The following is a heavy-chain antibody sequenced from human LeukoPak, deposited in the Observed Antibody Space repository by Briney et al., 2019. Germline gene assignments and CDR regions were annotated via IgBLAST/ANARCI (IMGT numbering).Heavy chain of an antibody. V-gene: IGHV4-4*09. Sequence: SETLSLTCTVSGGSISSYYWSWIRQPPGKGLEWIGYIYTSGSTNYNPSLKSRVTISVDTSKNQFSLKLSSVTAADTAVYYCARLSITSDSGGVWFDPWGQGTLVTVSS. CDR1: GGSISSYY. D-gene: IGHD3-16*01. J-gene: IGHJ5*02. CDR2: IYTSGST. CDR3: ARLSITSDSGGVWFDP.